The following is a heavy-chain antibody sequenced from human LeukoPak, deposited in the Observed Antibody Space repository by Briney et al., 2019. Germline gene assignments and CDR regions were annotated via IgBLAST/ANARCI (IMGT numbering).Heavy chain of an antibody. CDR1: GGSIGTYY. CDR2: VHYSGST. J-gene: IGHJ4*02. Sequence: PSETLSLTCTVSGGSIGTYYWSWIRQPPGRGLEWIGYVHYSGSTRYSPSLKGRVTISVDTSKNQFSLKLSSVTAADTAVYFCARVKAVVTPWVFDYWGQGSLVTVSS. CDR3: ARVKAVVTPWVFDY. V-gene: IGHV4-59*12. D-gene: IGHD4-23*01.